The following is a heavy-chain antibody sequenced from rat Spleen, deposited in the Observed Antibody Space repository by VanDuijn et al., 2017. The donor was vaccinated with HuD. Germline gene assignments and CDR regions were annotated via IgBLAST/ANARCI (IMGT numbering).Heavy chain of an antibody. CDR3: TTDGSYYLWDY. CDR2: MWSGGST. Sequence: VQLKESGPGLVQPSQTLSLTCTVSGFSLTDYSVHWVRQPPGKGLEWMGVMWSGGSTAYNSALKSRLSISRDTSKSQVFLKMNSLQTEDTAIYFCTTDGSYYLWDYWGQGVMVTVSS. CDR1: GFSLTDYS. V-gene: IGHV2S63*01. J-gene: IGHJ2*01. D-gene: IGHD1-12*02.